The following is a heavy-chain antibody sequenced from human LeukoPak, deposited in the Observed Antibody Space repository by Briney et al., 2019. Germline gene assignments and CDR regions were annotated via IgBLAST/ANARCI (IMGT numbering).Heavy chain of an antibody. V-gene: IGHV4-39*07. CDR3: ARGGIVLQFSDWPNNWFDP. Sequence: PSETLSLTCTVSGGSISSSSYYWGWIRQPPGKGLEWIGSIYYSGSTYYNPSLKSRVTISLDTSKNQFSLKLTSVTAADTAVYYCARGGIVLQFSDWPNNWFDPWGQGTLVTVSS. CDR2: IYYSGST. J-gene: IGHJ5*02. CDR1: GGSISSSSYY. D-gene: IGHD3-9*01.